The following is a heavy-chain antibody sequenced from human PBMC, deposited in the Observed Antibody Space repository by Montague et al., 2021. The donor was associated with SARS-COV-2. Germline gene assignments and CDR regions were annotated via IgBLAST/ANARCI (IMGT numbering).Heavy chain of an antibody. CDR2: ISDRGSA. D-gene: IGHD3-3*01. CDR1: GDSISASDYY. Sequence: SETLSLTCIVSGDSISASDYYWGWIRQPPGKGLEWIGSISDRGSATYKASLQSRLTISVDTSKNQFSLKVNFVTAADTAVYYCARQAFSRITIFGVVISEGWLDPWGQGTLVTVSS. J-gene: IGHJ5*02. CDR3: ARQAFSRITIFGVVISEGWLDP. V-gene: IGHV4-39*01.